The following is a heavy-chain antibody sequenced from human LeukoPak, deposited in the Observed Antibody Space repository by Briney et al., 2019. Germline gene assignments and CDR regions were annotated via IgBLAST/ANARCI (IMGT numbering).Heavy chain of an antibody. J-gene: IGHJ4*02. CDR1: GFTFSSYE. CDR2: MSGKGDST. Sequence: PGGSLRLSCAASGFTFSSYEMNWVRQAPGKGLEYVSAMSGKGDSTYYANSVKGRFTISRDNSKNTLYLQMGSLRVEDMAVYYCARERSSLPWFGELDYWGQGTLVTVSS. V-gene: IGHV3-64*01. CDR3: ARERSSLPWFGELDY. D-gene: IGHD3-10*01.